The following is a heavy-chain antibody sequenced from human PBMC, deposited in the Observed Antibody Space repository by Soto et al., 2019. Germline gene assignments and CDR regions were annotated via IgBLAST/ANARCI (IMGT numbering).Heavy chain of an antibody. Sequence: SETLSLTCTVSGTPISYYYWSWIRQPPGKGLEWIGYIYNSGSTNYNPSLKSRVTISEDTSKKQFSLTLNSVTAADTAVYYCARGEGDVEWIVQFDYWGQGTLVTVSS. J-gene: IGHJ4*02. CDR1: GTPISYYY. V-gene: IGHV4-59*01. D-gene: IGHD3-3*01. CDR2: IYNSGST. CDR3: ARGEGDVEWIVQFDY.